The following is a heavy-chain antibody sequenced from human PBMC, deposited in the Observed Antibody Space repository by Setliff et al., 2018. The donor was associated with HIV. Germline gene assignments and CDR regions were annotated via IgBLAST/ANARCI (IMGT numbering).Heavy chain of an antibody. CDR2: IYSSGTT. CDR1: DGSTSSYY. Sequence: SETLSLTCTVSDGSTSSYYWNWFRQPAGKGLEWIGRIYSSGTTIYNPSLKSRVAMSVDTSKNQFSLKLSSVTAADTATYYCARDQGSTWFWDYFDSWGQGTLVTVSS. V-gene: IGHV4-4*07. CDR3: ARDQGSTWFWDYFDS. D-gene: IGHD6-13*01. J-gene: IGHJ4*02.